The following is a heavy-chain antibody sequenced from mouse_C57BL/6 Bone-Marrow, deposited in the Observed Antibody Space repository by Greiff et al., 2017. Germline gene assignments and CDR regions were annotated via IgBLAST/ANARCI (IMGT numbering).Heavy chain of an antibody. CDR2: IDPSDSYT. CDR1: GYTFTSYW. Sequence: QVQLQQPGAELVMPGASVKLSCKASGYTFTSYWMHWVKQRPGQGLEWIGEIDPSDSYTNYNQKFKGKSTFTVDKSSITAYMQLSSLTSEDSAVYYCARDDGYYDYFDYWGQGTTLTVSS. J-gene: IGHJ2*01. CDR3: ARDDGYYDYFDY. D-gene: IGHD2-3*01. V-gene: IGHV1-69*01.